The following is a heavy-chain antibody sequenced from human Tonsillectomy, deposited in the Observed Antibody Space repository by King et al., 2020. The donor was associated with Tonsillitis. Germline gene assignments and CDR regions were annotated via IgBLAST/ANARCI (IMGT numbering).Heavy chain of an antibody. Sequence: VQLVESGGGGVQPGRSLRLSCAASGFTFSSYGMHWVRQAPGKGLEWVAVVWDDGSNKYYADSVKGRFTISRDNSKNTLYLQMNSLRAEDTAVYYCARSYYDSSGYYLGDYWGQGTLVTVSS. CDR2: VWDDGSNK. J-gene: IGHJ4*02. V-gene: IGHV3-33*08. CDR1: GFTFSSYG. CDR3: ARSYYDSSGYYLGDY. D-gene: IGHD3-22*01.